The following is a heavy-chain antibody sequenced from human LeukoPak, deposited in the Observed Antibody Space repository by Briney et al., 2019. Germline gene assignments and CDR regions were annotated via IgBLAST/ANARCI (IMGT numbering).Heavy chain of an antibody. J-gene: IGHJ4*02. V-gene: IGHV3-33*06. CDR1: GFTFSSYG. CDR3: AKEGGGSSGDVIEYYFDY. Sequence: GRSLRLSCAASGFTFSSYGMQWVRQTPGKGLEWVAVIWYDGSNKYYADSVKGRFTISRDNSKNTLYLQMNSLRAEDTAVYYCAKEGGGSSGDVIEYYFDYWGQGTLVTVSS. D-gene: IGHD6-19*01. CDR2: IWYDGSNK.